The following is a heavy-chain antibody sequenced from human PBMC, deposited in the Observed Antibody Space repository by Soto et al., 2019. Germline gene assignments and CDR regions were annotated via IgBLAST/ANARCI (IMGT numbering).Heavy chain of an antibody. D-gene: IGHD1-1*01. V-gene: IGHV3-13*04. CDR1: EFSLSDYD. CDR3: ARDRWNDYGMDV. Sequence: SCAASEFSLSDYDIHWVRQPTGKGLEWVSSIGRAGDTYYSGSVKGRFTISRENAKNSLYLQMNSLGVGDTAVYYCARDRWNDYGMDVWGQETTVTVSS. J-gene: IGHJ6*02. CDR2: IGRAGDT.